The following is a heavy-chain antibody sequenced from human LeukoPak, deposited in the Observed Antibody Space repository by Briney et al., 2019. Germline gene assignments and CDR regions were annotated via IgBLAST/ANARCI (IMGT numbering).Heavy chain of an antibody. CDR2: ISPSGGST. J-gene: IGHJ4*02. CDR3: AREGYGEQQLVLFDY. CDR1: GYTFTSNY. D-gene: IGHD6-13*01. Sequence: ASVKVSCKAFGYTFTSNYMHWVRQAPGQGPEWMGVISPSGGSTTYAQKFQGRVTLTRDMSASTAYMELSRLRSDDTAVYYCAREGYGEQQLVLFDYWGQGTLVTVSS. V-gene: IGHV1-46*01.